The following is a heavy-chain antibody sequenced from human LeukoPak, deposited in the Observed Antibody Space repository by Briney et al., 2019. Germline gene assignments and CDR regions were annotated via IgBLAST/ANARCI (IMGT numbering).Heavy chain of an antibody. D-gene: IGHD2-2*01. V-gene: IGHV1-8*03. Sequence: ASVKVSCKASGYTFTSYDINWVRQATGQGLEWMGWMNPNSGNTGYAQKFQGRVTITRNTSISTAYMELSSLRSEDTAVYYCAKVDRQYCSRTSCSTFNYWGQGTLVAVSS. J-gene: IGHJ4*02. CDR1: GYTFTSYD. CDR2: MNPNSGNT. CDR3: AKVDRQYCSRTSCSTFNY.